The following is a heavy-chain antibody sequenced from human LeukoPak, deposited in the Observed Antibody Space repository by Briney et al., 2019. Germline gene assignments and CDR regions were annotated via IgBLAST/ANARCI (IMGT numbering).Heavy chain of an antibody. CDR1: GFTFSSSA. CDR3: AKGGRLNGLGV. CDR2: ISGSGGIT. D-gene: IGHD3-16*01. J-gene: IGHJ6*02. V-gene: IGHV3-23*01. Sequence: PGGSLRLSCAASGFTFSSSAMSWVRQAPGKGLEWVSVISGSGGITDYADSVKGRFTISRDNAKNTLYLEVNSLRPEDTAVYYCAKGGRLNGLGVWGQGTTVTVSS.